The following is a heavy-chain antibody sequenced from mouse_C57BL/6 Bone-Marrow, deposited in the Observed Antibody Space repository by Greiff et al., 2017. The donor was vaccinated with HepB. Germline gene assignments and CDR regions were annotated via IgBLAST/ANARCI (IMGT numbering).Heavy chain of an antibody. CDR3: ARGENYWYFDV. J-gene: IGHJ1*03. Sequence: EVKLVESGGGLVQPGGSLSLSCAASGFTFTDYYMSWVRQPPGKALEWLGFIRNKANGYTTEYSASVKGRFTISRDNSQSILYLQMNALRAEDSATYYCARGENYWYFDVWGTGTTVTVSS. CDR1: GFTFTDYY. CDR2: IRNKANGYTT. V-gene: IGHV7-3*01.